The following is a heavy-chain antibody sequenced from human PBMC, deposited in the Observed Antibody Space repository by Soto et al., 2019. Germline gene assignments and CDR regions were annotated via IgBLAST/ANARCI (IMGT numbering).Heavy chain of an antibody. J-gene: IGHJ4*02. V-gene: IGHV4-61*01. CDR1: GGSVNNKTYY. CDR2: VYYSGTT. D-gene: IGHD3-9*01. Sequence: SETLSLTCSVSGGSVNNKTYYWSWIRQPPGKRLEWIGYVYYSGTTNYNPSLKSQVTISIDMSKNQFSLRLSSVTAADTALYYCARTTAVPNTLRSRYFFDFWGQGTLVTVSS. CDR3: ARTTAVPNTLRSRYFFDF.